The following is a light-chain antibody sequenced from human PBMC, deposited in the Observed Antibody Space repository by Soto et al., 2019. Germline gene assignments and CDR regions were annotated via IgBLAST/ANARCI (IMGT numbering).Light chain of an antibody. J-gene: IGKJ1*01. CDR2: AAS. Sequence: DLQMTQSPSSLSASVGDRVTITCRASQSISSYLNWYQQKPGKAPKLLIYAASSLQSGVPSRFSGSGSGTDFILTISSLQPEDFATYYCQQSYSILTWTFGQGTKVEIK. CDR3: QQSYSILTWT. V-gene: IGKV1-39*01. CDR1: QSISSY.